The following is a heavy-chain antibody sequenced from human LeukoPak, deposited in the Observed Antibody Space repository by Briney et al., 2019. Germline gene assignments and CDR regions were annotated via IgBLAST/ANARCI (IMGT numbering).Heavy chain of an antibody. CDR3: TRENRPFCPFAH. D-gene: IGHD2/OR15-2a*01. CDR1: GGSIDITNY. Sequence: NASVTLSLTCGVSGGSIDITNYWSWVRQAPGRGLEWIGEIAHDGTTNYNASLRSRVAMSFDRANNHFSLILTSVTAADTAVYYCTRENRPFCPFAHWGQGVLVTVSS. CDR2: IAHDGTT. J-gene: IGHJ4*02. V-gene: IGHV4-4*02.